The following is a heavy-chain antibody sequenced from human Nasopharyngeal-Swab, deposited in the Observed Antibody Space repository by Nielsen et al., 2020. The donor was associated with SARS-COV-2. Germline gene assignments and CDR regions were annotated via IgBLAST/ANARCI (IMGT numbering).Heavy chain of an antibody. V-gene: IGHV3-21*04. Sequence: GESLKISCAASGFTFSSYNMNWVRQAPGKGLEWVSSISSSSSYIYYADSVKGRFTISRDNAKNSLYLQMNSLRAEDTAVYYCAKDRYSWVAAAAPGVYFDYWGQGTLVTVSS. CDR3: AKDRYSWVAAAAPGVYFDY. CDR1: GFTFSSYN. J-gene: IGHJ4*02. D-gene: IGHD6-13*01. CDR2: ISSSSSYI.